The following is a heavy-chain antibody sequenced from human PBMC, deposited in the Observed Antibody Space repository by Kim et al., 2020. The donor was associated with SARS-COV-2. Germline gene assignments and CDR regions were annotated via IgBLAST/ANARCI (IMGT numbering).Heavy chain of an antibody. CDR2: IYNDGTT. V-gene: IGHV3-53*01. CDR3: TGLGGNST. D-gene: IGHD3-16*01. Sequence: GGSLRLSCAASGFPVSDHHLTWVRQAPGKGLEWVSIIYNDGTTYYADSVKDRFTISSDSATNTVFLQMISLRAEDKAVYYCTGLGGNSTLGPGALVTVSS. CDR1: GFPVSDHH. J-gene: IGHJ5*02.